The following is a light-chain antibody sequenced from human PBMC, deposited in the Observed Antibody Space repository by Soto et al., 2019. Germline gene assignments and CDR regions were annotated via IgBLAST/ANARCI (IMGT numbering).Light chain of an antibody. CDR1: SSNIGSNT. Sequence: QSVLTQPPSASGPPGQRVTISCSGGSSNIGSNTVHWYQQLPGTAPKLLIFTDHERPSGVPDRFSGSRSGTSASLAIRGLRSEDEDDYYCSTWDDSRNGYVFGTGTKVTVL. V-gene: IGLV1-44*01. J-gene: IGLJ1*01. CDR2: TDH. CDR3: STWDDSRNGYV.